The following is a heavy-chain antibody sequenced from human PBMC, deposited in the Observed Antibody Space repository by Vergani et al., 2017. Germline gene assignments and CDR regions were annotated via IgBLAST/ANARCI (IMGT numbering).Heavy chain of an antibody. V-gene: IGHV3-9*01. D-gene: IGHD1-7*01. Sequence: EVQLVESGGGLVQPGRSLRLSCAASGFTFDDYAMHWVRQAPGKGLEWVSGISWNSGSIYYADSVKGRFTISRDNAKNSLYLQMNSLRAEDTAVYYCASQSADTEELWGQGTLVTVSS. CDR1: GFTFDDYA. CDR3: ASQSADTEEL. J-gene: IGHJ4*02. CDR2: ISWNSGSI.